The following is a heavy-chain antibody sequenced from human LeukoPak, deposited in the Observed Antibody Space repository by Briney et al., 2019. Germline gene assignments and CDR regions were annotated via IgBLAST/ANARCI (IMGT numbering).Heavy chain of an antibody. D-gene: IGHD4-11*01. Sequence: ASVKVSCKTSGYTFIDYYIHWVRQAPGHKLEWMGRLHPNSGDTNSARKFQGRLTMTRDTSISTAYMELSTLRSDDTAIYYCARGPNDYYSYYFDIWGQGTLVTVSS. J-gene: IGHJ4*02. CDR3: ARGPNDYYSYYFDI. CDR2: LHPNSGDT. V-gene: IGHV1-2*06. CDR1: GYTFIDYY.